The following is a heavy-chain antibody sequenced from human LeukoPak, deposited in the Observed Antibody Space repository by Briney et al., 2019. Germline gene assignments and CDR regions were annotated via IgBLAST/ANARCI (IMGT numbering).Heavy chain of an antibody. J-gene: IGHJ6*03. CDR3: ARTYGSNYNYYYYMDV. V-gene: IGHV3-30*02. CDR2: IRYDGSNK. D-gene: IGHD1-26*01. CDR1: GFTFSSYG. Sequence: GGSLRLSCAASGFTFSSYGMHWVRQAPGKGLEWVAFIRYDGSNKYYADSVKGRFTISRDNSKNTLYLQMNSLRAEDTAVYYCARTYGSNYNYYYYMDVWGKGTTVTVSS.